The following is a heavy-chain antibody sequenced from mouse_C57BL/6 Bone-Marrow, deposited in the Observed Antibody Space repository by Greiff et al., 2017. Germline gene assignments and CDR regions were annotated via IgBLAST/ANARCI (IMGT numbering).Heavy chain of an antibody. J-gene: IGHJ2*01. CDR3: ARENYYGRGVYYFDY. V-gene: IGHV1-64*01. Sequence: QVQPQQPGAELVKPGASVKLSCKASGYTFTSYWMHWVKQRPGQGLEWIGMIHPNSGSTNYNEKFKSKATLTVDKSSSTAYMQLSSLTSEDSAVYYCARENYYGRGVYYFDYWGQGTTLTVSS. CDR2: IHPNSGST. CDR1: GYTFTSYW. D-gene: IGHD1-1*01.